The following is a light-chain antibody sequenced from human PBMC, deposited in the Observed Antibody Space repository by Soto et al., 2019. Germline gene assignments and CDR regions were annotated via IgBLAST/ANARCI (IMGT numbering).Light chain of an antibody. CDR2: AAS. CDR1: QSISNY. J-gene: IGKJ4*01. CDR3: QQSYSSWAT. Sequence: DIQMTQSPSSLSASVGDRVTITCWARQSISNYLNWYQLKPGKVPKLLIYAASTLKTGVPSRFSGSGSGTDFTLTISSLQPDDSASYYCQQSYSSWATFGGGTKVEIK. V-gene: IGKV1-39*01.